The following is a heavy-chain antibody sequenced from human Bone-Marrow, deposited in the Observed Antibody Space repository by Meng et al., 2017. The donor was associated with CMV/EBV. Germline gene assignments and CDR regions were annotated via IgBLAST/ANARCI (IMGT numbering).Heavy chain of an antibody. CDR2: INSDGSST. CDR1: GFTFSSYW. J-gene: IGHJ6*02. D-gene: IGHD2-2*01. CDR3: ARDRYQLLTNYYYYGMDY. V-gene: IGHV3-74*01. Sequence: GESLKISCAASGFTFSSYWMHWVRQAPGKGLVWVSRINSDGSSTSYADSVKGRFTISRDNAKNTLYLQMNSLRAEDTAVYYCARDRYQLLTNYYYYGMDYWGQGTMVTVSS.